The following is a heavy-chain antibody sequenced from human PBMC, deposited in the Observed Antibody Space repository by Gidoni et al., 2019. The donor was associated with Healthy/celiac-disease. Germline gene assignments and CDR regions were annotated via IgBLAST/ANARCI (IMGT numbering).Heavy chain of an antibody. V-gene: IGHV3-11*05. D-gene: IGHD4-17*01. CDR2: ISSSSSYT. CDR1: GFPFCDYY. J-gene: IGHJ1*01. Sequence: QVQLVESGGGLVKPGGSLSLSCAASGFPFCDYYMSWIRQAPGKGLDWVSYISSSSSYTNYADSVKGRFTISRDNAKNSLYLQMNSLRAEDTAVYYCARTEGAYGELQLWGQGTLVTVSS. CDR3: ARTEGAYGELQL.